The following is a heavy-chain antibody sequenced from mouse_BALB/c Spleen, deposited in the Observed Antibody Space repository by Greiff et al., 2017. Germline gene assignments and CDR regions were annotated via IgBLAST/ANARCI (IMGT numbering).Heavy chain of an antibody. V-gene: IGHV1S137*01. CDR2: ISTYYGDA. Sequence: VQGVESGAELVRPGVSVKISCKGSGYTFTDYAMHWVKQSHAKSLEWIGVISTYYGDASYNQKFKGKATMTVDKSSSTAYMELARLTSEDSAIYYCARKYGNYNYAMDYWGQGTSVTVSS. CDR1: GYTFTDYA. CDR3: ARKYGNYNYAMDY. J-gene: IGHJ4*01. D-gene: IGHD2-10*02.